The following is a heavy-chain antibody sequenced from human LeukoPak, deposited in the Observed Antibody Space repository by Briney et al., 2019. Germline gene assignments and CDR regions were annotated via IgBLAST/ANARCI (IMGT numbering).Heavy chain of an antibody. CDR2: ISGSGGTT. CDR1: GFTFSSFG. D-gene: IGHD2-15*01. CDR3: AKVASRLVAATPAASFDY. J-gene: IGHJ4*02. Sequence: GGSLRLSCAASGFTFSSFGMRWVRQAPGKGLEWVSAISGSGGTTYCADSVKGRFTISRDNAKNSLYLQMNSLRAEDTAVYYCAKVASRLVAATPAASFDYWGQGTLVTVSS. V-gene: IGHV3-23*01.